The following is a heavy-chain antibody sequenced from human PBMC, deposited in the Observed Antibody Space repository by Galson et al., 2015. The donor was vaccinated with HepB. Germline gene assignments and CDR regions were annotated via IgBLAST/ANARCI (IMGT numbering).Heavy chain of an antibody. Sequence: QSGAEVKKPGESLKISCKGSGYSFTNYWIGWVRQMPGEGLEWIGAIYPDNFDIRVSPSFQGHVTISVDKSTTTAYLQLNSLRASDTAIYYCARRYCSGGICYFFDYWGQGTLVTVSS. J-gene: IGHJ4*02. CDR3: ARRYCSGGICYFFDY. CDR2: IYPDNFDI. D-gene: IGHD2-15*01. CDR1: GYSFTNYW. V-gene: IGHV5-51*01.